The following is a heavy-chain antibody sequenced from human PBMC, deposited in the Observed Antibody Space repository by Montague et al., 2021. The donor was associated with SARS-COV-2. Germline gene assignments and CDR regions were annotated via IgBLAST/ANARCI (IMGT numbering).Heavy chain of an antibody. J-gene: IGHJ6*02. V-gene: IGHV3-66*01. Sequence: SLRLSCAASGFTVSSNYMSWVRQAPGKGLEWVSVIYSGGSTYYADSVEGRFTISRDNSKNTLYLQMNSPRAEDTAVYYCARGGLGMVRGVIYYYGMDVWGQGTTVTVSS. CDR3: ARGGLGMVRGVIYYYGMDV. D-gene: IGHD3-10*01. CDR2: IYSGGST. CDR1: GFTVSSNY.